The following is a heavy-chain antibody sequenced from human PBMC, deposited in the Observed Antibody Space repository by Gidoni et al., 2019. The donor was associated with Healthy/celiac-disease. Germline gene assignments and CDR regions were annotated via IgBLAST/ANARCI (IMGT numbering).Heavy chain of an antibody. CDR1: AFTFSSYA. Sequence: QVQLVGSGGGVVQPGRSLRLPCAATAFTFSSYAMHWVRQAPGKGLEWVAVISYDGSNKYYADSVKGRFTISRDNSKNTLYLKMNSLRAEDTAVYYCAHPSRIDSSGWRYYYYYGMDVWGQGTTVTVSS. J-gene: IGHJ6*02. D-gene: IGHD6-19*01. CDR3: AHPSRIDSSGWRYYYYYGMDV. V-gene: IGHV3-30-3*01. CDR2: ISYDGSNK.